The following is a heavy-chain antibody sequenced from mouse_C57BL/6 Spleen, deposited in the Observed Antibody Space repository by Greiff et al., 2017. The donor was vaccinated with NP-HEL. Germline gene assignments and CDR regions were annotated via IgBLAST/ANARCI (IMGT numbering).Heavy chain of an antibody. CDR2: IHPNSGST. CDR3: ARSQVVLHYYAMDY. CDR1: GYTFTSYW. D-gene: IGHD1-1*01. Sequence: VQLQQSGAELVKPGASVKLSCKASGYTFTSYWMHWVKQRPGQGLEWIGMIHPNSGSTNYNEKFKSKATLTVDKSSSTAYMQLSSLTSEDSAVYYCARSQVVLHYYAMDYWGQGTSVTVSS. V-gene: IGHV1-64*01. J-gene: IGHJ4*01.